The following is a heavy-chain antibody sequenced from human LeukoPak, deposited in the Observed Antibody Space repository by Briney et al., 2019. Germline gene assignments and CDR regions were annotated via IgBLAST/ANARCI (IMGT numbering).Heavy chain of an antibody. J-gene: IGHJ4*02. D-gene: IGHD3-22*01. CDR1: GGSISSYY. Sequence: SETLSLTCTVSGGSISSYYWSWIRQSPGKGLECIGYIHYTGSTNYNPSLKSRVTISVETSKNQFSLKLSSVTAADTAVYYCAREPYYYDSSGYSDYWGQGTLVTVSS. CDR3: AREPYYYDSSGYSDY. CDR2: IHYTGST. V-gene: IGHV4-59*12.